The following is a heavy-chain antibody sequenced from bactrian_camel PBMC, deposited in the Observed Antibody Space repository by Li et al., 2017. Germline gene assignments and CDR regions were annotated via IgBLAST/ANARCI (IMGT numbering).Heavy chain of an antibody. CDR1: GYTSSKDA. Sequence: VQLVESGGGSVQAGGSLRLSCAASGYTSSKDAMGWFHQSPGKEREGDAAIWSGGRITRYADSVKGRFTISNDNAKNTLYLRMNSLKPEDTAMYYCAAGPRYAGYSYWGQGTQVTVS. CDR3: AAGPRYAGYSY. J-gene: IGHJ4*01. D-gene: IGHD1*01. V-gene: IGHV3S42*01. CDR2: IWSGGRIT.